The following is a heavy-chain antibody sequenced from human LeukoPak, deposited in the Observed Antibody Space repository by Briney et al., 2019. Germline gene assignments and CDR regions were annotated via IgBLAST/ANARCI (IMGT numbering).Heavy chain of an antibody. J-gene: IGHJ4*02. V-gene: IGHV4-59*08. CDR3: ARVYCGNSGFDY. CDR1: GGSLSTYY. CDR2: IYYSGST. D-gene: IGHD4-23*01. Sequence: SETLSLTCTVSGGSLSTYYWSWIRQPPGKGLEWIGYIYYSGSTNYNPSLKSRVTMSLDTSKNQFSLKLSSVTAADTAVYYCARVYCGNSGFDYWGQGTLVTVSS.